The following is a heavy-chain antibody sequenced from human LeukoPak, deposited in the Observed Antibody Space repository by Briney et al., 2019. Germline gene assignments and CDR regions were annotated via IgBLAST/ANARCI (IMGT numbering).Heavy chain of an antibody. CDR3: ARVPLLVGATNAFDI. D-gene: IGHD1-26*01. J-gene: IGHJ3*02. Sequence: ASVKVSCKASGGTFSSYGISWVRQAPGQGLEWMGWISAYNGNTNYAQKLQGRVTMTTDTSTSTAYMELRSLRSDDTAVYYCARVPLLVGATNAFDIWGQGTMVTVSS. CDR1: GGTFSSYG. CDR2: ISAYNGNT. V-gene: IGHV1-18*01.